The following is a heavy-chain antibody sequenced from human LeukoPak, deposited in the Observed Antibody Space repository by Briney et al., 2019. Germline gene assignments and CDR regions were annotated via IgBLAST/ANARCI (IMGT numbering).Heavy chain of an antibody. V-gene: IGHV3-7*01. D-gene: IGHD1-7*01. CDR1: GFTFSSYW. Sequence: GGSLRLSCAAPGFTFSSYWMSWVRQAPGKRLEWVANIKQDGSEKYYVDSVKGRFTISRYNAKNSLYLQMNSLRAEDTAVYYCARSRDWNYIYYFDYWGQGTLVTVSS. CDR3: ARSRDWNYIYYFDY. CDR2: IKQDGSEK. J-gene: IGHJ4*02.